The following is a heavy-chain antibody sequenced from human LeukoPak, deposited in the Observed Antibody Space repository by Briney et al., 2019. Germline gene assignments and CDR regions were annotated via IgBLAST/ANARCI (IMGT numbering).Heavy chain of an antibody. J-gene: IGHJ4*02. V-gene: IGHV4-34*01. Sequence: SETLSLTCAVYGGSFSGYYWSWIRQPPGKGLEWIGEINHSGSTNYNPSLKSRVTISVDTSKNQFSLKLSSVTAADTAVYYCARRRGRIVVPAAPRWFDYWGQGTLVTVSS. D-gene: IGHD2-2*01. CDR3: ARRRGRIVVPAAPRWFDY. CDR2: INHSGST. CDR1: GGSFSGYY.